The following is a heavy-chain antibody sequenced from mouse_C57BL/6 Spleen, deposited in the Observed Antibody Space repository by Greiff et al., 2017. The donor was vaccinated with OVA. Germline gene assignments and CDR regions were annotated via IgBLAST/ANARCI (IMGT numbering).Heavy chain of an antibody. CDR1: GYAFSSYW. CDR3: ARRENYDYDWYFDV. V-gene: IGHV1-80*01. D-gene: IGHD2-4*01. CDR2: IYPGDGDT. Sequence: VQLQQSGAELVKPGASVKISCKASGYAFSSYWMNWVKQRPGKGLEWIGQIYPGDGDTNYNGKFKGKATLTADKSSSTAYMQLSSLTSEDSAVYFCARRENYDYDWYFDVWGTGTTVTVSS. J-gene: IGHJ1*03.